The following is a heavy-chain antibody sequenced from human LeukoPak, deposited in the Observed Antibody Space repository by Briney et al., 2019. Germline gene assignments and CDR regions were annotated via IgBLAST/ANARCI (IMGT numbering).Heavy chain of an antibody. CDR3: ASGHAILMVYATLLSYFDY. D-gene: IGHD2-8*01. CDR1: GYTFTGYY. Sequence: GASVKVSCKASGYTFTGYYMHWVRQAPGQGLEWMGWINPNSGGTNYAQKFQGRVTMTRDTSISTAYMELSRLRSDDTAVYYCASGHAILMVYATLLSYFDYWGQGTLVTVSS. CDR2: INPNSGGT. J-gene: IGHJ4*02. V-gene: IGHV1-2*02.